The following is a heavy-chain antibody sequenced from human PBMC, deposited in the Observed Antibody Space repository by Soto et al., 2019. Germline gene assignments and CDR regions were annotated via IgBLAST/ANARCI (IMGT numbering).Heavy chain of an antibody. CDR3: ARGGLTTVGAGFDYYYGMDV. CDR2: IYHSGST. J-gene: IGHJ6*02. V-gene: IGHV4-4*02. CDR1: GVSISSSNW. Sequence: SETLSLTCAVSGVSISSSNWWSWVRQPPGKGLEWIGEIYHSGSTNYNPSLKSRVTISVDKSKNQFSLKLSSVTAADTAVYYCARGGLTTVGAGFDYYYGMDVWGQGTTVTVSS. D-gene: IGHD4-4*01.